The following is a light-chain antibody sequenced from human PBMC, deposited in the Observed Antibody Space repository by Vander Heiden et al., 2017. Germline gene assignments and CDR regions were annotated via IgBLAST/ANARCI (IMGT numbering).Light chain of an antibody. V-gene: IGKV1-16*01. J-gene: IGKJ4*01. CDR1: QGISNY. Sequence: IQITQSPSSLSASVGDRVIITSRASQGISNYLAWFQQKPGKAPKSLIYGASSLQSGVPSTFSGSGSGRDFTLTISSPQPEDFATYYCQQENSYPFTFGGGTKVEIK. CDR3: QQENSYPFT. CDR2: GAS.